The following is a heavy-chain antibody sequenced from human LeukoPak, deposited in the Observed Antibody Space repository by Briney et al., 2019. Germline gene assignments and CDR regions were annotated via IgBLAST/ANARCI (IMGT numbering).Heavy chain of an antibody. V-gene: IGHV3-15*01. D-gene: IGHD3-16*01. CDR2: IKSKTDGGTT. Sequence: GGSLRLSCAASGFTLSNAWMTWVRQAPGKGLEWVGRIKSKTDGGTTDYAAPVKGRFTISRDDSKNTLYLQMNSLKTEDTAVYYCAIGDGGLMGLWSRPFEYWGQGTLVTVSS. CDR1: GFTLSNAW. CDR3: AIGDGGLMGLWSRPFEY. J-gene: IGHJ4*02.